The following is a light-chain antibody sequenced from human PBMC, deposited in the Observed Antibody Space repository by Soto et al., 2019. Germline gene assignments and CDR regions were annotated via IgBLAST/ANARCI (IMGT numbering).Light chain of an antibody. CDR1: QSISSW. J-gene: IGKJ3*01. V-gene: IGKV1-12*01. CDR3: HQADSCPFT. Sequence: DIQMTQSPSSVSASVGDRVTMSCRASQSISSWLAWYQQKPGKGPKLLIYGASSLQSGVPSRFSGSGSGTDFTLTISSRQPEDFATYFCHQADSCPFTFGPGTKVVT. CDR2: GAS.